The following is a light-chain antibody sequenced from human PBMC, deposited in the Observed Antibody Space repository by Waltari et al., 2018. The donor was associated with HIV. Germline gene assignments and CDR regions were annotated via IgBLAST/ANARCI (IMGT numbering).Light chain of an antibody. CDR2: LGS. J-gene: IGKJ3*01. CDR3: MQALQTLAT. Sequence: DIVMTQSPLSLPVTPGEPASISCRSSQSLLHSNGYNYLDWYLQKPGQSPQLLIYLGSNRASGVPDRFSGSGSGTDFTLKISRVEAEDVGVYYRMQALQTLATFGPGTKVDIK. V-gene: IGKV2-28*01. CDR1: QSLLHSNGYNY.